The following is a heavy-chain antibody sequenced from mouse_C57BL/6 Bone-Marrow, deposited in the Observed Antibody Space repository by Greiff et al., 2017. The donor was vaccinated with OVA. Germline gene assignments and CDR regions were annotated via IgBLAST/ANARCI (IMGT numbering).Heavy chain of an antibody. V-gene: IGHV1-82*01. Sequence: VQLVESGPELVKPGASVKISCKASGYAFSSSWMNWVKQRPGKGLEWIGDIYPGGGYTNYNEKFKGKATMTADKSSSTAYMQFSSLTSEDSAIYYCARRDSNYEDFDYWGQGTTLTVSS. J-gene: IGHJ2*01. CDR2: IYPGGGYT. CDR3: ARRDSNYEDFDY. CDR1: GYAFSSSW. D-gene: IGHD2-5*01.